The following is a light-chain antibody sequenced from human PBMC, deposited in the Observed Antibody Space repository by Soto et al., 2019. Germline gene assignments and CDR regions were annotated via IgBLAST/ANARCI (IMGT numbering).Light chain of an antibody. J-gene: IGKJ3*01. CDR3: QQYNYWPIFT. CDR2: GAS. V-gene: IGKV3-15*01. Sequence: EIVMTQSPATLSVSPGERATLSCRASQSVSSNLAWYQQKPGQAPRLLIHGASTRATGIPARFSGSGSGTEFTLTISSLQSEDFAVYYCQQYNYWPIFTFGPGTKVDIK. CDR1: QSVSSN.